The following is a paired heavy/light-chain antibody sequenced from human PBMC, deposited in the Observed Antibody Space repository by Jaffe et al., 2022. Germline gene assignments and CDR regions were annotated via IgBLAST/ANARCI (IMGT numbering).Heavy chain of an antibody. V-gene: IGHV4-4*02. CDR3: ARWVRPADYFDS. Sequence: QVQLLESGPGVVKPSGTLSLTCAVSDDFVSSINWWNWVRQPPGKGLEWIGEIFHTGNTHYNPSLKSRLTISIDNSKRQFSLKLTSVTAADTAVYYCARWVRPADYFDSWGPGTLVTVSS. CDR2: IFHTGNT. D-gene: IGHD3-10*01. CDR1: DDFVSSINW. J-gene: IGHJ4*02.
Light chain of an antibody. V-gene: IGKV1-39*01. CDR2: DAS. Sequence: DIHMTQSPSSLSASVGDRVTITCRASQSITTSLNWYQQTPGKAPKVLIYDASTLQSGVPSRFSGSVSGTDFNFTITTLQPEDFGTYYCQQSYNVPYTFGQGTKLDIK. J-gene: IGKJ2*01. CDR1: QSITTS. CDR3: QQSYNVPYT.